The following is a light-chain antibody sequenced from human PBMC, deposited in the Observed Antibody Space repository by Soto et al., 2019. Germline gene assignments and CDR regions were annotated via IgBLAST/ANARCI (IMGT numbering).Light chain of an antibody. V-gene: IGKV1-33*01. CDR1: QDLANS. Sequence: SRLYMSVFTGAIEIITCQASQDLANSLNWYQHKPGKAPKLLIYDASNLERGVPARFSGSCSGTDCSFTIISLQAEDVATYYCQQYANLPPPCGQGTQLDIK. CDR3: QQYANLPPP. CDR2: DAS. J-gene: IGKJ5*01.